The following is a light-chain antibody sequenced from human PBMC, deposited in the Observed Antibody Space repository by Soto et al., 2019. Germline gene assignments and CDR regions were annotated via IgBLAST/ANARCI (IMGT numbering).Light chain of an antibody. CDR2: AAS. CDR3: QQSYSTPHT. Sequence: DIQMTQSPSSLSASVGDRVTITCRPSQIISSYLNWYQQTPGKAPQLLIYAASSLQSGVPSRFSGRASGTDFTLTISSLQPDDFATYYCQQSYSTPHTFGQGTKVEIK. J-gene: IGKJ1*01. V-gene: IGKV1-39*01. CDR1: QIISSY.